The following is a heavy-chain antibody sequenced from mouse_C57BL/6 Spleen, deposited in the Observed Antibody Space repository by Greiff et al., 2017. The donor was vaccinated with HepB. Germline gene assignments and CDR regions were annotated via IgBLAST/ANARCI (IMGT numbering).Heavy chain of an antibody. CDR1: GYTFTSYW. D-gene: IGHD1-1*01. CDR2: FDPSDSYT. J-gene: IGHJ4*01. CDR3: ARRENTAVPPYYYAMDY. Sequence: VQLKQPGAELVMPGASVKLSCKASGYTFTSYWMHWVKQRPGQGLEWIGEFDPSDSYTNYNQKFNGKSTLTVDKSSSTAYMQLSSLTSEDSAVYYCARRENTAVPPYYYAMDYWGQGTSVTVSS. V-gene: IGHV1-69*01.